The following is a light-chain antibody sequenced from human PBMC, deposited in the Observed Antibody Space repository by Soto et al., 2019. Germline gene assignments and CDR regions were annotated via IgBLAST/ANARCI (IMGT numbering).Light chain of an antibody. Sequence: QSALTQPASVSGSPGQSITISCTGTSLDIGNYNYVSWYQQHPGNAPKLMIYAVTNRPSGVSNRFSGSKSGNTASLTISGLQPEDEAIYYCTSYTSYLPLAIFGGGTKLTVL. CDR1: SLDIGNYNY. CDR2: AVT. J-gene: IGLJ2*01. V-gene: IGLV2-14*01. CDR3: TSYTSYLPLAI.